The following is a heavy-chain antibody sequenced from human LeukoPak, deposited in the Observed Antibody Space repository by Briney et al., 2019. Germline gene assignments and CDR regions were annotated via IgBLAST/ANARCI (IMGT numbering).Heavy chain of an antibody. CDR3: ARNMNYYDSRPLDY. CDR2: INHSGST. CDR1: GGSFSGYY. Sequence: SETLSLTCAVYGGSFSGYYWSWIRQPPGKGLEWIGEINHSGSTNYNPSLKSRVTISVDTSKNQFSLKLSSVTAADTAVYYCARNMNYYDSRPLDYWGQGTLVTVSS. D-gene: IGHD3-22*01. J-gene: IGHJ4*02. V-gene: IGHV4-34*01.